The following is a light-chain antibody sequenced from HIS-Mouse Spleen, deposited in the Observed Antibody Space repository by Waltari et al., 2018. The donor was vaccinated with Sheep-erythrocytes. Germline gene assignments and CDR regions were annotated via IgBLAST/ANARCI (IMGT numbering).Light chain of an antibody. J-gene: IGLJ3*02. CDR2: DVS. CDR3: CSDAGSYTWV. Sequence: QSALTQPRSVSGSPGQSVTISCTGTSSDVGGYNYVSWYQQHPGKAPKLMIYDVSKAPSGGPDRVSGGTSGNTASLAISGLQAEDEADYYCCSDAGSYTWVFGGGTKLTVL. V-gene: IGLV2-11*01. CDR1: SSDVGGYNY.